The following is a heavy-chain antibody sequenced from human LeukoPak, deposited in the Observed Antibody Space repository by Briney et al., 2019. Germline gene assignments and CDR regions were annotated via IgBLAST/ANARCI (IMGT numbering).Heavy chain of an antibody. CDR3: ARGKNTAMY. J-gene: IGHJ4*02. CDR1: GGSISSRVYY. Sequence: SETLPLTCSVSGGSISSRVYYWGWIRQPPGKGLEWIGYIYYSGSTNYNPSLKSRVTISVDTSKNQFSLKLSSVTAADTAVYYCARGKNTAMYWGQGTQVTVSS. CDR2: IYYSGST. V-gene: IGHV4-61*08. D-gene: IGHD5-18*01.